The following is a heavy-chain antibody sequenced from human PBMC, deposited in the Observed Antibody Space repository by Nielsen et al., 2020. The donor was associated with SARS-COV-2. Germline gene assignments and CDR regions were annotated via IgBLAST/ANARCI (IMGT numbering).Heavy chain of an antibody. V-gene: IGHV4-31*03. CDR1: GGSISSGGYY. Sequence: SETLSLTCTVSGGSISSGGYYWSWIRQHPGKGLEWIGYIYYSGSTYYNPSLKSRVTISVDTSKNQFSLKLSSVTAADTAVYYCARGWKYYSRRWIEGEYFDYWGQGTLVTVSS. CDR3: ARGWKYYSRRWIEGEYFDY. CDR2: IYYSGST. J-gene: IGHJ4*02. D-gene: IGHD3-10*01.